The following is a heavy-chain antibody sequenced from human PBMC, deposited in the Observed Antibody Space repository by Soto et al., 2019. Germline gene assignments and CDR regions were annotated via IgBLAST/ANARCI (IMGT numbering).Heavy chain of an antibody. V-gene: IGHV1-69*17. D-gene: IGHD4-4*01. CDR2: IIPLFNVA. CDR1: GGTFSNFA. CDR3: AATVRYVLGYHYKDTADLDI. Sequence: QVQLVQSGPEVKKPGSSVKVSCEASGGTFSNFAVNWVRQAPGQGLEWVGGIIPLFNVAKYAQKFEGRVTIVSDNSASTAYMDLSRLRSVDAAVSYSAATVRYVLGYHYKDTADLDIWGQGIMDTVAS. J-gene: IGHJ3*02.